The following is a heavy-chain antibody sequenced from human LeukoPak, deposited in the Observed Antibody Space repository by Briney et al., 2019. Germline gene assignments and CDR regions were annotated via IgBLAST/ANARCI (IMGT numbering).Heavy chain of an antibody. CDR2: NNHSGST. CDR3: ARECIAANYYYGMDV. J-gene: IGHJ6*02. D-gene: IGHD6-6*01. Sequence: PSDTLSLTCAVYGGSFSGYYWSWISQPPGGWMEWIGENNHSGSTNDNPSLKSRVTISVDTSKNQLSLKRSSVTAADTAVYYCARECIAANYYYGMDVWGQGTTVTVSS. V-gene: IGHV4-34*01. CDR1: GGSFSGYY.